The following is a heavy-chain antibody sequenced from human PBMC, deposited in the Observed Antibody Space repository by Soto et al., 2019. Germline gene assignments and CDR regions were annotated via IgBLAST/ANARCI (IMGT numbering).Heavy chain of an antibody. V-gene: IGHV1-18*01. CDR1: GYTFTSYG. CDR2: ISAYNGNT. D-gene: IGHD3-10*01. CDR3: ARDLRRITMVRGVIIRVGWFDP. J-gene: IGHJ5*02. Sequence: QVQLVQSGAEVKKPGASVKVSCKAPGYTFTSYGISWVRQAPGQGLEWMGWISAYNGNTNYAQKLQGRVTMTTDTSTSTAYMELRSLRSDDTAVYYCARDLRRITMVRGVIIRVGWFDPWGQGTLVTVSS.